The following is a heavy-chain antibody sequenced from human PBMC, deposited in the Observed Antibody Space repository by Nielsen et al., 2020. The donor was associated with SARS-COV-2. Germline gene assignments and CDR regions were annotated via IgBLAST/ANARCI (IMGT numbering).Heavy chain of an antibody. D-gene: IGHD2-2*01. V-gene: IGHV3-30*18. CDR3: AKGMAAVTAAIYYCYGMDV. J-gene: IGHJ6*02. Sequence: GGSLRLSCAASGFTFSSYGMHWVRQAPGKGLEWVAVISYDGSNKYYADSVKGRFTISRDNSKNTLYLQMNSLRAEDTAVYYCAKGMAAVTAAIYYCYGMDVWGQGTTVTVSS. CDR1: GFTFSSYG. CDR2: ISYDGSNK.